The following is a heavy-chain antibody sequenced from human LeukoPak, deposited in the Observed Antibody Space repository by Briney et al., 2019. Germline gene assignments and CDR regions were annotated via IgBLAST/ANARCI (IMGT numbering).Heavy chain of an antibody. Sequence: ASVKVSCKASGYTFTSYYMHWVRQAPGQGLEWMGIINPSGGSTSYAQKFQGRVTMTRDMSTSTVYMELSSLRSEDTAMYYCASYLGYSSGWKRFGYWGQGTLVTVSS. CDR1: GYTFTSYY. CDR2: INPSGGST. V-gene: IGHV1-46*01. J-gene: IGHJ4*02. D-gene: IGHD6-19*01. CDR3: ASYLGYSSGWKRFGY.